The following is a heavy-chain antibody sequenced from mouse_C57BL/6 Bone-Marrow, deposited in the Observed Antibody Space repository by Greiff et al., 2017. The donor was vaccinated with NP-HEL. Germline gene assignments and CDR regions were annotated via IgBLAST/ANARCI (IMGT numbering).Heavy chain of an antibody. J-gene: IGHJ1*03. CDR3: ARATVVPRRPDWYFDV. CDR1: GFTFSDYY. D-gene: IGHD1-1*01. CDR2: INYDGSST. V-gene: IGHV5-16*01. Sequence: DVKLVESEGGLVQPGSSMKLSCTASGFTFSDYYMAWVRQVPEKGLEWVANINYDGSSTYYLDSLKSRFIISRDNAKNILYLQMSSLKSEDTATYYCARATVVPRRPDWYFDVWGTGTTVTVSS.